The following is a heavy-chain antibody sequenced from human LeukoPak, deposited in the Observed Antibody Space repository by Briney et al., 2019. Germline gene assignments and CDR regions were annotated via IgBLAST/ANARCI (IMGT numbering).Heavy chain of an antibody. V-gene: IGHV3-23*01. J-gene: IGHJ4*02. Sequence: GGSLRLSCAASGFTFSSYTMNWVRLAPGKGLEWVSSISHTTSSTYYADSVRGRFNSSRDNSKNTLYLQMNSLRAEDTAVYYCARDPFDRSSGYWGQGTLVTVSS. D-gene: IGHD3-9*01. CDR1: GFTFSSYT. CDR3: ARDPFDRSSGY. CDR2: ISHTTSST.